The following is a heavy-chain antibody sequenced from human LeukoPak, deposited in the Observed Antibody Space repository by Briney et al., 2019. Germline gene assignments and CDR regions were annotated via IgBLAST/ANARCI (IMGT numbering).Heavy chain of an antibody. J-gene: IGHJ3*02. CDR1: GFIFSTYW. CDR3: ARASPERYGDFDI. D-gene: IGHD4/OR15-4a*01. Sequence: PGGSLRLSCAASGFIFSTYWMHWVRQGPGKGLVWVSRIKTDGSSTNYADSVKGRFTISRDNAKNTLYLQMNSLRVEDTAVYYCARASPERYGDFDIWGQGTMVTVSS. V-gene: IGHV3-74*01. CDR2: IKTDGSST.